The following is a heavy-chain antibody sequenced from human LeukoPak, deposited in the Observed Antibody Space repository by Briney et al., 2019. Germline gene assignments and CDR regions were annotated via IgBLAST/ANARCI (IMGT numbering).Heavy chain of an antibody. CDR3: ARARMPGIAAN. CDR1: GGSISSYY. D-gene: IGHD6-13*01. J-gene: IGHJ4*02. Sequence: PSETLSLTCTVSGGSISSYYWSWIRQPPGKGLEWIGYIYYSGSTNYNPSLKSRVTISVDTSKDQFSLKLSSVTAADTAVYYCARARMPGIAANWGQGTLVTVSS. CDR2: IYYSGST. V-gene: IGHV4-59*01.